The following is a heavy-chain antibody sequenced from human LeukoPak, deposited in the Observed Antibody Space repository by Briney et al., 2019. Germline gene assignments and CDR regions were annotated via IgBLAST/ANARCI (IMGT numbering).Heavy chain of an antibody. CDR2: ITRNGGST. Sequence: GGSLRLSCAASGFTFDEYGMSWVRQAPGKGLEWVCGITRNGGSTGYADSVKGRFTISRDNAKNSVYLQMNSLRAEDTAVYYCARGGVYSSGWYVDYWGQGTLVTVSS. J-gene: IGHJ4*02. V-gene: IGHV3-20*04. D-gene: IGHD6-19*01. CDR1: GFTFDEYG. CDR3: ARGGVYSSGWYVDY.